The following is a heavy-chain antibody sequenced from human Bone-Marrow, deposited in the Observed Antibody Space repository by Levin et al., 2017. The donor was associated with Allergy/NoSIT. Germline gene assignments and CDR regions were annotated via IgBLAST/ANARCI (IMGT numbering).Heavy chain of an antibody. D-gene: IGHD2-15*01. Sequence: SVKVSCKASGGTFSSYAISWVRQAPGQGLEWMGGIIPIFGTANYAQKFQGRVTITADESTSTAYMELSSLRSEDTAVYYCARRGGYCSGGSCYGYYYYGMDVWGQGTTVTVSS. CDR1: GGTFSSYA. V-gene: IGHV1-69*13. CDR3: ARRGGYCSGGSCYGYYYYGMDV. CDR2: IIPIFGTA. J-gene: IGHJ6*02.